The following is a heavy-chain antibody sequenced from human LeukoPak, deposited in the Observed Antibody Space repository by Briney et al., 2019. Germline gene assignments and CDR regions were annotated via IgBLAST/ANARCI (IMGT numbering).Heavy chain of an antibody. Sequence: GGSLRLSCAASGFTFSSHAVSWVRQAPGKGLEWVSVISGSGGSTYYADSVKGRFTISRDNSKNTLYLQMNSLRAEDTALYYCAKDYYGSGGQGTQVTVSS. CDR3: AKDYYGS. V-gene: IGHV3-23*01. CDR2: ISGSGGST. D-gene: IGHD3-10*01. J-gene: IGHJ4*02. CDR1: GFTFSSHA.